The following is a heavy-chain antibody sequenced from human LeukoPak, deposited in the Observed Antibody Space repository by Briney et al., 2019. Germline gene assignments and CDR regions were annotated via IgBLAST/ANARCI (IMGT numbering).Heavy chain of an antibody. V-gene: IGHV3-23*01. CDR3: AKEKTTVITPGIDY. D-gene: IGHD4-23*01. J-gene: IGHJ4*02. CDR2: ISAGGSST. CDR1: GFSFSSYA. Sequence: GGSLRLSCAASGFSFSSYAMNWVRQAPGKGLEWVSTISAGGSSTYYADSVKGRFTISRDNSKNTLSLQMNSLRAEDTAVYYCAKEKTTVITPGIDYWGQGTLVTVSS.